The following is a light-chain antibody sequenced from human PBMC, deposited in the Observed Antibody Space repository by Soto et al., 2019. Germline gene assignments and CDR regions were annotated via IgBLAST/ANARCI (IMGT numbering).Light chain of an antibody. Sequence: DIVMTQSPLSLPVTPGEPASISCRSSQSLLHSNGYNYLDWYLQKPGQSPQLLIYLGSNRASGVPDRFSGSGSGTDFTXKISRVEAEDVGVYYCMQALQTPRTFGQGXKXXI. V-gene: IGKV2-28*01. CDR3: MQALQTPRT. CDR1: QSLLHSNGYNY. J-gene: IGKJ2*02. CDR2: LGS.